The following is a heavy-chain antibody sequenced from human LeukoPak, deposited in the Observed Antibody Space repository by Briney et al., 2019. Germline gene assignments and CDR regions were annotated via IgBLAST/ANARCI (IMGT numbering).Heavy chain of an antibody. CDR3: ARRTPPGYSYGYSDY. Sequence: SETLSLTCSVSGGSISSYYWSWIRQPPGKGLEWIGYIYYSGSTNYNPYLKSRVTISVDTSKDQFSLKLNSVTAAHTAVYYCARRTPPGYSYGYSDYWGQGTLVTVSS. D-gene: IGHD5-18*01. CDR1: GGSISSYY. CDR2: IYYSGST. V-gene: IGHV4-59*08. J-gene: IGHJ4*02.